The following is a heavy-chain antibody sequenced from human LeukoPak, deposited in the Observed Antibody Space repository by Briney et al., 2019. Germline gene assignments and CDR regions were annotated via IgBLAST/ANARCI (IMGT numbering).Heavy chain of an antibody. CDR2: IYWDDDK. V-gene: IGHV2-5*02. Sequence: ESGTTLENPTQTLTLTCTFSGFSLTTSGVGVGWIRQPPGKALEWLALIYWDDDKRYSPSLKSRLIITKDTSKNQVVLTMTNMDPVDTATYYCAQWRRNWFDPWGQGTLVTVSS. J-gene: IGHJ5*02. CDR3: AQWRRNWFDP. D-gene: IGHD3-3*01. CDR1: GFSLTTSGVG.